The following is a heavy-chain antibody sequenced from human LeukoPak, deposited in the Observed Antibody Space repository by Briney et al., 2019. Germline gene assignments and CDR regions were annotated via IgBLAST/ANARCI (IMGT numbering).Heavy chain of an antibody. J-gene: IGHJ6*02. D-gene: IGHD3-16*01. Sequence: GGSLRLSCVASGFTFSRHAMSWVRQAPGKGLEWVSGISSSGGYTHYAGSVNGRFTISRDNFKNTLYVEMTSLRVEDTAVYYCAKDRITWPNQFGLDVWGQGTTVTVSS. CDR1: GFTFSRHA. CDR2: ISSSGGYT. CDR3: AKDRITWPNQFGLDV. V-gene: IGHV3-23*01.